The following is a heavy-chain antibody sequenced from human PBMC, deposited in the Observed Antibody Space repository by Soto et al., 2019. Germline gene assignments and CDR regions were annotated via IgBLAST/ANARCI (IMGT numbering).Heavy chain of an antibody. CDR2: INPNSGGT. Sequence: GASVKVSCKASGYTFTGYYMHWVRQAPGQGLEWMGWINPNSGGTNYAQKLQGRVTMTTDTSTSTAYMELRSLRSDDTAVYYCARGDYYASSGYYGYFQHWGQGTLVTVSS. CDR1: GYTFTGYY. CDR3: ARGDYYASSGYYGYFQH. J-gene: IGHJ1*01. D-gene: IGHD3-22*01. V-gene: IGHV1-2*02.